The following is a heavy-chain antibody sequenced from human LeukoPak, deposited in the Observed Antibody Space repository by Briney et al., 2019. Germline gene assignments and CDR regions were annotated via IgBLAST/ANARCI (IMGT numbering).Heavy chain of an antibody. CDR2: INPNSGGT. V-gene: IGHV1-2*02. CDR1: GYTFTGYY. J-gene: IGHJ4*02. D-gene: IGHD3-22*01. Sequence: ASAKVSCKASGYTFTGYYMHWVRQAPGQGLEWMGWINPNSGGTNYAQKFQGRVTMTRDTSISTAYMELSRLRSDDTAVYYCARTPPRYYDSSGCFDYWGQGTLVTVSS. CDR3: ARTPPRYYDSSGCFDY.